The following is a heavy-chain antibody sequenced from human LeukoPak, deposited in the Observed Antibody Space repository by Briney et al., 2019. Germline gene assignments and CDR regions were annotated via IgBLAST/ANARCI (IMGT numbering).Heavy chain of an antibody. CDR1: GYSISSGYY. CDR3: ARSKSSSWYFDY. CDR2: IYHSGST. J-gene: IGHJ4*02. D-gene: IGHD6-13*01. V-gene: IGHV4-38-2*01. Sequence: SETLSLTCAVSGYSISSGYYWGWIRQPPGKGLEWFGSIYHSGSTYYNPSLMSRVTISVDTSKNQFSLRLSSVTAADTAVYYCARSKSSSWYFDYRGQGTLVPVSS.